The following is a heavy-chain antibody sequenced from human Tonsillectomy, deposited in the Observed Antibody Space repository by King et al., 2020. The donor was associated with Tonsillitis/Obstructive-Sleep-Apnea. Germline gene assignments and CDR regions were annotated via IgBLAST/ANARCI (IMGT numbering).Heavy chain of an antibody. J-gene: IGHJ6*02. Sequence: QLVQSGAEVKKPGESLRISCKGSGYSFTSYWINWVRQMPGKGLEWMGRIDPSDSYTNYSPSFQGHVTISTDKSINTAYLQWSSLKASDTAMYYCAGHGPEYYDPSSGMDVWGQGTTVTVSS. CDR3: AGHGPEYYDPSSGMDV. D-gene: IGHD3-3*01. V-gene: IGHV5-10-1*03. CDR1: GYSFTSYW. CDR2: IDPSDSYT.